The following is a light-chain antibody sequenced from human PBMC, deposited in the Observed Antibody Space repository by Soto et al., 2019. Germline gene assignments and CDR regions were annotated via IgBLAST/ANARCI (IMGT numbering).Light chain of an antibody. V-gene: IGLV1-51*01. CDR2: DNN. CDR1: SSNIGNNY. CDR3: GTWDSSHWV. Sequence: QSVLTQPPSVSAAPGQKVTISCSGSSSNIGNNYVSWYQQLPGTAPKLLIYDNNKRPSGIPDRFSGSKSGTSATLGITGLQTGDEADYYCGTWDSSHWVFGGGTKLTVL. J-gene: IGLJ3*02.